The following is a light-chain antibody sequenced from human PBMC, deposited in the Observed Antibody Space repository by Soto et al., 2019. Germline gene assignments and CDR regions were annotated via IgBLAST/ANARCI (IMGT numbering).Light chain of an antibody. CDR1: QSVLYSSNNKNY. CDR2: WAS. CDR3: QQYYSMPIT. Sequence: DIVMTQSPDSLAVSLGERATINCKSSQSVLYSSNNKNYLAWYKQKPGQPPNLLIYWASTRESGVPDRFSGSGSGTDFTLTISSLQAEDVAVYYCQQYYSMPITFGQGTRLEIK. V-gene: IGKV4-1*01. J-gene: IGKJ5*01.